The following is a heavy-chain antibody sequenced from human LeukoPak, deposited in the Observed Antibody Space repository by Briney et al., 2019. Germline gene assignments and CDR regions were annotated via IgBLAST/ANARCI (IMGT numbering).Heavy chain of an antibody. Sequence: SETLSLTCAVYGGSFSGYYRSWIRQPPGKGLEWIGEINHSGSTNYNPSLKSRVTISVDTSKNQFSLKLSSVTAADTAVYYCARQGYCSSTSCYRPKEYYFDYWGQGTLVTVSS. V-gene: IGHV4-34*01. CDR1: GGSFSGYY. CDR3: ARQGYCSSTSCYRPKEYYFDY. J-gene: IGHJ4*02. D-gene: IGHD2-2*01. CDR2: INHSGST.